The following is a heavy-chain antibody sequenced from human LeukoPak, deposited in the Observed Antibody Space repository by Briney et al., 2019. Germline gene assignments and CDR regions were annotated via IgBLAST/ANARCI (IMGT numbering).Heavy chain of an antibody. J-gene: IGHJ4*02. V-gene: IGHV3-48*03. Sequence: GGSLRLSCAASGFTFSSYEMNWVRQAPGKGLEWVSYISSSGSTIYYADSVKGRFTISRDNAKNSLYLQMNSLRAEDTAVYYCARAGVIEYYDFWSGYYLDHWGQGTLVTVSS. D-gene: IGHD3-3*01. CDR2: ISSSGSTI. CDR1: GFTFSSYE. CDR3: ARAGVIEYYDFWSGYYLDH.